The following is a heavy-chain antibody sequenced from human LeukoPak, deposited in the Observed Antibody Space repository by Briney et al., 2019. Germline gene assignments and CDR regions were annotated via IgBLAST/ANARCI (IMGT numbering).Heavy chain of an antibody. Sequence: SGGSLSLFCAASGSTFSIYGMHSVRQAPGKGLEWVAFIRSDGSNKYYADSVKGRFTISRDTSKNTLFVEITSLRAEDTAVYYCAKHLPRILGSKNFDCWGQGTLVTVSS. V-gene: IGHV3-30*02. J-gene: IGHJ4*02. CDR1: GSTFSIYG. CDR2: IRSDGSNK. D-gene: IGHD3-16*01. CDR3: AKHLPRILGSKNFDC.